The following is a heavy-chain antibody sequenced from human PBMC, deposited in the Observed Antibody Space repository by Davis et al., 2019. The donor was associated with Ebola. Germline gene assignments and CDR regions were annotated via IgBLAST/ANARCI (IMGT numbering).Heavy chain of an antibody. CDR2: INSDGTNT. J-gene: IGHJ6*02. D-gene: IGHD1-26*01. CDR1: GFTLSRSW. CDR3: ARRGAAVGARRDPAVGAPTDYYYGLDV. V-gene: IGHV3-74*01. Sequence: HTGGSLRLSCLASGFTLSRSWMHWVRQAPGKGLVWVSRINSDGTNTSCADSVKGRFIISRDNAKNTLYLQMNSLRAEDTAVYYCARRGAAVGARRDPAVGAPTDYYYGLDVWGQGTTVTISS.